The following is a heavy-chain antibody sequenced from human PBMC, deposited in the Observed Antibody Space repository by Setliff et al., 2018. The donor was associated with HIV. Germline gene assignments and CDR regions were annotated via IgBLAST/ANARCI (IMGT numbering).Heavy chain of an antibody. CDR1: GFTFSDYG. J-gene: IGHJ6*02. V-gene: IGHV3-48*01. CDR2: ISSSSSTI. D-gene: IGHD3-10*01. Sequence: VGSLRLSCAASGFTFSDYGMNWVRQAPGKGLEWVSYISSSSSTIYYADSVKGRFTISRDAAKNSLYLQMNSLRAEDTAVYYCARAPNLARGGKVTTYGMDVWGQGTTVTVSS. CDR3: ARAPNLARGGKVTTYGMDV.